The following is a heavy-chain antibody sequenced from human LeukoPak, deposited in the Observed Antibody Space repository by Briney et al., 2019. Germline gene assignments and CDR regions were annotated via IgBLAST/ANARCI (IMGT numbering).Heavy chain of an antibody. Sequence: ADTLSLTRTLSGVSISSYYWIWLRHPPGKGRERLGYIYYGGRTNSNPSLKSRATMSIDTAKNHFSLNLSSVTAADTAVYYCARSITGTRSTFDCWGQGTLVTVSS. CDR2: IYYGGRT. CDR3: ARSITGTRSTFDC. D-gene: IGHD1/OR15-1a*01. V-gene: IGHV4-59*08. CDR1: GVSISSYY. J-gene: IGHJ5*01.